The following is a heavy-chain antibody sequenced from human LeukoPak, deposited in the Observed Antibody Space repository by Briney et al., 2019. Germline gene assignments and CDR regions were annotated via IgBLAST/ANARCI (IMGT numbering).Heavy chain of an antibody. CDR1: GFTFSTYE. CDR2: ISSTGSNI. Sequence: PGGSLRRSCAASGFTFSTYEMNWVRQAPGKGLEWVSYISSTGSNIYYADSVKGRFTISRDNAKNSLYLLMNSLRTEDTAVYYCAATYYYDGSGDYWGQGTLVTVSS. J-gene: IGHJ4*02. D-gene: IGHD3-22*01. CDR3: AATYYYDGSGDY. V-gene: IGHV3-48*03.